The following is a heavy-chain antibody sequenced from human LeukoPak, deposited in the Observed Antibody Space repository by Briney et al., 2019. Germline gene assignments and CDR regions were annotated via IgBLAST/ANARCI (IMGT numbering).Heavy chain of an antibody. CDR3: ATPGWRDLFDY. V-gene: IGHV4-39*01. CDR1: GGSSSSYY. Sequence: SETLSLTCTVSGGSSSSYYWGWIRQPPGKGLEWIGSIYYSGNTYYNPSLKSRVTISVDTSKNQFSLKLSSVTAADTAVYYCATPGWRDLFDYWGQGTLVTVSS. CDR2: IYYSGNT. J-gene: IGHJ4*02. D-gene: IGHD6-19*01.